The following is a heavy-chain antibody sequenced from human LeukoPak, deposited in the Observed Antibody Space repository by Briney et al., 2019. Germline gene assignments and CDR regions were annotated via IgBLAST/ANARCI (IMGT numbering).Heavy chain of an antibody. J-gene: IGHJ4*02. CDR2: IYHSGST. CDR3: AAVGVVIMELDY. CDR1: GYSISSGYY. D-gene: IGHD3-3*01. Sequence: SETLFLTCTVSGYSISSGYYWGWIRQPPGKGLEWIGSIYHSGSTYYNPSLKSRVTISVDTSKNQFSLKLSSVTAADTAVYYCAAVGVVIMELDYWGQGTLVTVSS. V-gene: IGHV4-38-2*02.